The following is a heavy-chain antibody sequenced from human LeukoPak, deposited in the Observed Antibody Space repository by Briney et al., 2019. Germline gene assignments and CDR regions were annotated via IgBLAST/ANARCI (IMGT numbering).Heavy chain of an antibody. CDR1: GFTFSNYG. D-gene: IGHD5-12*01. CDR3: ARDNRGYSGYDGPDY. Sequence: GGSLRLSCAASGFTFSNYGMHWVRQAPGKGLEWVAFIRYDGSNKYYADSVKGRFTISRDNSKNTLYLQMNSLRAEDTAAYYCARDNRGYSGYDGPDYWGQGTLVTVSS. CDR2: IRYDGSNK. J-gene: IGHJ4*02. V-gene: IGHV3-30*02.